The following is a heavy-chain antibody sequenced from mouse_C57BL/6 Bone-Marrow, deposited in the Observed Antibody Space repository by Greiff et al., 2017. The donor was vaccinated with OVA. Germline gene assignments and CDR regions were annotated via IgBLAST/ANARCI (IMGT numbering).Heavy chain of an antibody. CDR2: IDPENGDT. D-gene: IGHD1-1*01. CDR1: GFNIKDDY. J-gene: IGHJ2*01. CDR3: TTFYGSDYFDY. Sequence: VQLQQSGAELVRPGASVKLSCTASGFNIKDDYMHWVKQRPEQGLEWIGWIDPENGDTEYASKFQGKATITADTSSNTAYLQLSSLTSEDTAVYYCTTFYGSDYFDYWGQGTPLTVSA. V-gene: IGHV14-4*01.